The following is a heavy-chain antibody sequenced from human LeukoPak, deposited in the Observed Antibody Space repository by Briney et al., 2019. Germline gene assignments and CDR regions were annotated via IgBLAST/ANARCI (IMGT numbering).Heavy chain of an antibody. CDR3: AREGLAGNEGWFDP. CDR1: GGSISSSSYY. J-gene: IGHJ5*02. Sequence: SETLSLTCTVSGGSISSSSYYWGWIRQPPGKGLEWIGSIYYSGSTYYNPSLKSRVTISVDTSKNQFSLKLSSVTAADTAVYYCAREGLAGNEGWFDPWGQGTLVTVSS. V-gene: IGHV4-39*02. D-gene: IGHD6-19*01. CDR2: IYYSGST.